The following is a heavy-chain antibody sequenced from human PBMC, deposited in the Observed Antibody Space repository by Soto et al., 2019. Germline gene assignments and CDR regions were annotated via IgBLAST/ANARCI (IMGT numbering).Heavy chain of an antibody. V-gene: IGHV4-4*02. CDR3: ATDSGWYVRGYFDY. Sequence: SETLSLTCAVSGGSISSSNWWSWVRQPPGKGLEWIGEIYHSGSTNYNPSLKSRVTISVDKSKNQFSLKLSSVTAADTAVYYCATDSGWYVRGYFDYWGQGTLVTVSS. J-gene: IGHJ4*02. CDR2: IYHSGST. D-gene: IGHD6-19*01. CDR1: GGSISSSNW.